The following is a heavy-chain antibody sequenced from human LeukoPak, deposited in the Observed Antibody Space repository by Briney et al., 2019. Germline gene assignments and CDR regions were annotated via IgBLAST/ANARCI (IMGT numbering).Heavy chain of an antibody. V-gene: IGHV4-39*01. J-gene: IGHJ6*02. Sequence: SETLSLTCTVSGGSISSRDNYWGWFRQPPGKGLEWIGSIYYSGNTYYNPSLESRVTISVDTSKNQFSLKVSSATAADTAVYYCARQDTLTHYYVMDVWGQGATVTVSS. CDR1: GGSISSRDNY. CDR2: IYYSGNT. CDR3: ARQDTLTHYYVMDV. D-gene: IGHD4-17*01.